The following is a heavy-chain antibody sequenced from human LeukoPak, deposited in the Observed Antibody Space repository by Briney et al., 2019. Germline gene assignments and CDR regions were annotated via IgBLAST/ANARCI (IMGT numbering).Heavy chain of an antibody. CDR3: ARGLNSAIDF. Sequence: GGSLRLSCAASGFTFSDFWVEWFRQAPGKGLEWVANINKDGSDKYYMDSVTGRFSISRDNADNSLYLQMNSLSVDDTAVYYCARGLNSAIDFWGQGTLVTVSS. J-gene: IGHJ4*02. V-gene: IGHV3-7*04. CDR1: GFTFSDFW. CDR2: INKDGSDK.